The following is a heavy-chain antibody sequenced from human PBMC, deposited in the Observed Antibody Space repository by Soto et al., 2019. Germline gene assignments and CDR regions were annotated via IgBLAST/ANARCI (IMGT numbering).Heavy chain of an antibody. J-gene: IGHJ6*02. CDR1: GFTVSSNY. CDR3: ARAPIGIYYYYYGMDV. V-gene: IGHV3-66*01. CDR2: IYSGGST. D-gene: IGHD3-10*01. Sequence: GGSLRLSCAASGFTVSSNYMSWVRQDPGKGLEWVSVIYSGGSTYYADSVKGRFTISRDNSKNTLYLQMNSLRAEDTAVYYCARAPIGIYYYYYGMDVWGQGTTVTVS.